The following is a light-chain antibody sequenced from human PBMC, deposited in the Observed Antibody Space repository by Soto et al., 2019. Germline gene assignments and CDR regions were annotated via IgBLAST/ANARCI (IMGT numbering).Light chain of an antibody. CDR2: EVS. Sequence: QSVLTQPASVSGSPGQSITISCTGTSSDVGGYKYVSWYQQYPGKAPKLMIYEVSYRPSGVSNRFSGSKSGNTASLTISGLQAEDEADYYCSSYTISSRYVFGTGTKVTV. CDR1: SSDVGGYKY. J-gene: IGLJ1*01. CDR3: SSYTISSRYV. V-gene: IGLV2-14*01.